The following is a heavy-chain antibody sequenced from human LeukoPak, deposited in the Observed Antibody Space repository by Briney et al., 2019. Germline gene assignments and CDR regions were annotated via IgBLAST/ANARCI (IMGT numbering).Heavy chain of an antibody. CDR2: MNTNSSNT. D-gene: IGHD6-19*01. CDR3: TRGSSGRRDN. CDR1: RYTFTSCL. V-gene: IGHV1-8*01. Sequence: ASVRVSCKASRYTFTSCLINGVRQATGQGVECMGWMNTNSSNTGYGQSVQGRITMTSDISIGTDYMELRNLTFEDTAIDYCTRGSSGRRDNWGQGTLVTVSA. J-gene: IGHJ4*02.